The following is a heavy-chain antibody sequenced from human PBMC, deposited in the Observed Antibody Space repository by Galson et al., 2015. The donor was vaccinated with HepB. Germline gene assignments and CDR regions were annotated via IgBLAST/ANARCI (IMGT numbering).Heavy chain of an antibody. CDR3: TRGGNSGWPPDY. CDR2: IKSKTDGETT. V-gene: IGHV3-15*01. Sequence: SLRLSCAASGFTFSNTWMSWVRLAPGKGLEWVGRIKSKTDGETTDYAAPVKGRFTISRDDSKDTLSLQMNSLKIEDTAVYYCTRGGNSGWPPDYWGQGTLVTVSS. J-gene: IGHJ4*02. D-gene: IGHD5-12*01. CDR1: GFTFSNTW.